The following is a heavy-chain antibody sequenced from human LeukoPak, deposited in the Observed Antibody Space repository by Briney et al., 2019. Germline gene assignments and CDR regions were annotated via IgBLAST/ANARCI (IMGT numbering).Heavy chain of an antibody. V-gene: IGHV3-23*01. Sequence: GGSLRLSCAASGFTFSGYAMSWVRQAPGKGLEWVPSISDSGVSTYFADFVKGRFTISRDNSNNTLYLQMNSLRAEDTAVYYCAKVAGIYRLTGFDCWGQGTLVTVSS. CDR1: GFTFSGYA. CDR3: AKVAGIYRLTGFDC. D-gene: IGHD1-26*01. CDR2: ISDSGVST. J-gene: IGHJ4*02.